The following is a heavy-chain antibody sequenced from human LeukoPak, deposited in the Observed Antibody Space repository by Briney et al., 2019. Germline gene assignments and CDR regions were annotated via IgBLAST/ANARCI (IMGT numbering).Heavy chain of an antibody. CDR3: ARVGCYYGSGSVDP. CDR2: IYYSGST. CDR1: GGSISSYY. V-gene: IGHV4-59*01. Sequence: SETLSLTCTVSGGSISSYYWSWIRQPPGKGLEWIGYIYYSGSTNYNPSLKSRVTISVDTSKNQFSLKLSSVTAADTAVYYCARVGCYYGSGSVDPWGQGTLVTVSS. D-gene: IGHD3-10*01. J-gene: IGHJ5*02.